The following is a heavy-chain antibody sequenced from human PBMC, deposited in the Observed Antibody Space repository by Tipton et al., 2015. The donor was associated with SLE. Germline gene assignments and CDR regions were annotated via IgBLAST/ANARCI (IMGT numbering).Heavy chain of an antibody. Sequence: SLRLSCAASGFTFNNYWMHWFRQVPGKGLEWVSRIDHDGSGTSYADSVEDRFTISRDNTKKTLYLQMNSLRAEDTAVYYCARQVASFDYWGQGTLVTVSS. CDR3: ARQVASFDY. J-gene: IGHJ4*02. CDR1: GFTFNNYW. V-gene: IGHV3-74*01. D-gene: IGHD5-12*01. CDR2: IDHDGSGT.